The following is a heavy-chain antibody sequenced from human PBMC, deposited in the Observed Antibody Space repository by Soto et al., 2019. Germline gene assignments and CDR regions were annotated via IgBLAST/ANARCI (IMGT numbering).Heavy chain of an antibody. D-gene: IGHD6-6*01. CDR3: ARPIDYASSSTGFDY. CDR1: GYSYSTYW. V-gene: IGHV5-51*01. J-gene: IGHJ4*02. Sequence: GESLKISCKGSGYSYSTYWIAWVRQKPGKGLEFMGIIYPGDPDTRYSPSFQGQVTISADKTITTAYLQWSSLKASDTAMYYCARPIDYASSSTGFDYWGQGTLVTVSS. CDR2: IYPGDPDT.